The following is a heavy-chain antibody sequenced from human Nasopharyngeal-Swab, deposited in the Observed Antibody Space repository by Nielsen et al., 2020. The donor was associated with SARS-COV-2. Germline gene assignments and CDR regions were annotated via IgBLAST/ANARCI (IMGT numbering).Heavy chain of an antibody. CDR1: GYTFTGYY. D-gene: IGHD2-21*02. CDR2: INPNSGGT. J-gene: IGHJ3*02. Sequence: ASVKVSCKASGYTFTGYYMHWVRQAPGQGLEWMGWINPNSGGTNYAQKFQGWVTMTRDTSISTAYMELSRLRSDDTAVYYCARGAYCGGDCYPHDAFDIWGQGTMVTVSS. CDR3: ARGAYCGGDCYPHDAFDI. V-gene: IGHV1-2*04.